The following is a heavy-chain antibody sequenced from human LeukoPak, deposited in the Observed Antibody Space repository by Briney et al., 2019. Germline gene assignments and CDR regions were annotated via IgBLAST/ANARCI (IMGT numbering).Heavy chain of an antibody. CDR2: IWYDGSNK. D-gene: IGHD3-22*01. J-gene: IGHJ3*02. Sequence: GRSLRLSCAASGFTFSSYGMHWVRQAPGKGLEWVAVIWYDGSNKYYADSVKGRFTISRDNSKNTLYLQMNSLRAEDTAVYYCARRGVVITLGAFDIWGQGTMVTVSS. CDR1: GFTFSSYG. V-gene: IGHV3-33*08. CDR3: ARRGVVITLGAFDI.